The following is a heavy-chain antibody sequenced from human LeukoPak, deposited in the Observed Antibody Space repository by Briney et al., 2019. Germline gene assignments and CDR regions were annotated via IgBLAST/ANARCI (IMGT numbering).Heavy chain of an antibody. CDR2: IYANGST. Sequence: PSQTLSLTCTVSGGSLSGDNYYWSWIRQPAGKGLEWIGHIYANGSTNYNPSLKSRVTMSVDTSKNQFSLKLSSVTAADTAVYYCARSGGGAGRLRYFDWLSNPKPKFVDWGQGTLVTVSS. V-gene: IGHV4-61*09. CDR1: GGSLSGDNYY. CDR3: ARSGGGAGRLRYFDWLSNPKPKFVD. J-gene: IGHJ4*02. D-gene: IGHD3-9*01.